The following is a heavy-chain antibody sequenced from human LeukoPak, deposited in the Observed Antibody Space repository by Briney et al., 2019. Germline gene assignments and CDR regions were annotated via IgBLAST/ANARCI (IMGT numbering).Heavy chain of an antibody. D-gene: IGHD2/OR15-2a*01. Sequence: GGSLRLSCAASGFTFSSYNMNWVRQAPGKGLEWVSSISSSSNYIYYADSVKGRFTISRDNAKNSLYLQMNSLRAEDTAVYYWARVINYYYYRDVGGKGTTVTVPS. J-gene: IGHJ6*03. CDR1: GFTFSSYN. V-gene: IGHV3-21*01. CDR3: ARVINYYYYRDV. CDR2: ISSSSNYI.